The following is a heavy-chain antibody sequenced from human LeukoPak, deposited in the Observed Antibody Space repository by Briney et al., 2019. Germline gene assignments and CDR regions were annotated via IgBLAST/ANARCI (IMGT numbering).Heavy chain of an antibody. D-gene: IGHD3-10*01. CDR3: ATDPTMVRGVYGDY. CDR1: GYTLTELS. J-gene: IGHJ4*02. V-gene: IGHV1-24*01. Sequence: GASVKVSCKVSGYTLTELSMHWVRPGSGKGLERTGGFDPEDGETIYTQKFQGRVTMTEDTSTDTAYMELSSLRSEDTAVYYCATDPTMVRGVYGDYWGQGTLVAVSS. CDR2: FDPEDGET.